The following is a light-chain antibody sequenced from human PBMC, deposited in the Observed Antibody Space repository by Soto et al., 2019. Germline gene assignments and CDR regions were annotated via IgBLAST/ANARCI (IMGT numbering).Light chain of an antibody. Sequence: QSALTQPASVSGSPGQSITISCTGTSGDIGSYNLLFWYQQHAGKAPKLMIYEDTKRPSGVSDRFSASKSGTTASQTISGLEAEDEADYYCCSYAGRNSWVFGGGTKLTVL. V-gene: IGLV2-23*01. CDR2: EDT. J-gene: IGLJ3*02. CDR1: SGDIGSYNL. CDR3: CSYAGRNSWV.